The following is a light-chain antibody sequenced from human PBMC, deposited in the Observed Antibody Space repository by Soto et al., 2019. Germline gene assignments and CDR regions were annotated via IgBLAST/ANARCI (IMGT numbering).Light chain of an antibody. V-gene: IGKV3-15*01. Sequence: EIVMMQSPATLSVSPGERATLSCRASQSVSSNLAWYQQKPGQAPRLLIYGASTRATGIPARFSGSGSGTEFTLTISSLQSEDFAVYYCQQYNNWPPFTFGPGTKLDIK. CDR2: GAS. CDR3: QQYNNWPPFT. J-gene: IGKJ3*01. CDR1: QSVSSN.